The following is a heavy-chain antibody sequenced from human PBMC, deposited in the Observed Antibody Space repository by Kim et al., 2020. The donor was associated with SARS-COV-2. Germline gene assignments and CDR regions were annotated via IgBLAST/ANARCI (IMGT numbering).Heavy chain of an antibody. CDR3: ASSGYGDWGYFDY. D-gene: IGHD4-17*01. V-gene: IGHV1-46*01. J-gene: IGHJ4*02. Sequence: YAQKFQGRVTMTRDTSTSTVYMELSSLRSEDTAVYYCASSGYGDWGYFDYWGQGTLVTVSS.